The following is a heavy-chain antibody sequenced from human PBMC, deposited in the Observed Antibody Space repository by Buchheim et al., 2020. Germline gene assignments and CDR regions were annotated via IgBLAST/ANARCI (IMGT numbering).Heavy chain of an antibody. D-gene: IGHD1-7*01. CDR1: GFTFAGYA. J-gene: IGHJ4*02. Sequence: EVQLLESGGGLVQPGGSLRLSCAASGFTFAGYALSWVRQAPGKGLEWVSAISGKGDGTYYADSVKGRFTISRDNSKNTLSLQMNSLRAEDTAVYYCATLLNWELELDFDYWGQGTL. CDR2: ISGKGDGT. CDR3: ATLLNWELELDFDY. V-gene: IGHV3-23*01.